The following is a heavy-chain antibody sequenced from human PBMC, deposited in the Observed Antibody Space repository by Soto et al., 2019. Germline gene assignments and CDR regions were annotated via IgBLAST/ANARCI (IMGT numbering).Heavy chain of an antibody. J-gene: IGHJ6*02. Sequence: GGSLRLSRAGSGFALSDYYMNWIRQAPGKGLEWVACITSSATTIFYADSVKGRFTISRDNAKNSLYLQMSSLTAEDTAVYYCARDLWPTFATEDYFYYGMDVWGQGTTVTVSS. CDR2: ITSSATTI. V-gene: IGHV3-11*01. D-gene: IGHD3-10*02. CDR1: GFALSDYY. CDR3: ARDLWPTFATEDYFYYGMDV.